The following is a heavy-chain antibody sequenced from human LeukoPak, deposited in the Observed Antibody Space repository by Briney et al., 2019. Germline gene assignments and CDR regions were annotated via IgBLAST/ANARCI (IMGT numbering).Heavy chain of an antibody. V-gene: IGHV4-61*02. Sequence: SQTLSLTCTVSGASISSGSYYWSWIRQPAGRGLEWIGRIYTSGSTTYNPSLKSRVTISVDTSKNQFSLKLSSVTAADTAVYYCARESPVADTCWGQGTLVTVSS. CDR3: ARESPVADTC. CDR2: IYTSGST. D-gene: IGHD6-13*01. CDR1: GASISSGSYY. J-gene: IGHJ4*02.